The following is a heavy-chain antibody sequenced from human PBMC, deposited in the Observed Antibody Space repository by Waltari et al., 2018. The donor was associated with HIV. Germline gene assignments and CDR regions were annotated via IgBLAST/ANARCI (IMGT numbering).Heavy chain of an antibody. Sequence: VQLVQSGAEVQQLGASVKVSCKASGYTFTSYDMHWVRPAPGQGLEWMGVSTPSGGGTTYAQKCQTRVTMTRDTSTKTVYMELSSLRSEDTAVYYGARVLWSREPYFDYWGQGTLVTVSS. J-gene: IGHJ4*02. D-gene: IGHD2-21*01. CDR2: STPSGGGT. CDR3: ARVLWSREPYFDY. V-gene: IGHV1-46*01. CDR1: GYTFTSYD.